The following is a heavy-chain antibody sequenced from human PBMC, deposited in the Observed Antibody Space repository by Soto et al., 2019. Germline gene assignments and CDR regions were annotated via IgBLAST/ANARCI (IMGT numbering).Heavy chain of an antibody. J-gene: IGHJ3*02. CDR3: ARDTVRGEYSAFDI. D-gene: IGHD3-10*01. CDR1: GFTFSDYY. Sequence: GGSLRLSCAASGFTFSDYYMSWIRQAPGKGLEWVSYISSSGSTIYYADSVKGRFTISRDNAKNSLYLQMNSLRAEDTAVYYCARDTVRGEYSAFDIWGQGTMVTVSS. V-gene: IGHV3-11*01. CDR2: ISSSGSTI.